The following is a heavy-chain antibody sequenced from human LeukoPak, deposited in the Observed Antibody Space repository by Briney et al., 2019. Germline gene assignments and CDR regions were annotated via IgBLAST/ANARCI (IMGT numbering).Heavy chain of an antibody. Sequence: PGGSLRLSCAASGFTLGAHAMTWVRQAPGKGLEWVSGMSGRGDTSYYADSVKGRFTISRDNSKNTLYLQMNSLRAEDTAVYYCAKGLVWFGDRYYGMDVWGQGTTVTVSS. CDR2: MSGRGDTS. J-gene: IGHJ6*02. V-gene: IGHV3-23*01. CDR1: GFTLGAHA. CDR3: AKGLVWFGDRYYGMDV. D-gene: IGHD3-10*01.